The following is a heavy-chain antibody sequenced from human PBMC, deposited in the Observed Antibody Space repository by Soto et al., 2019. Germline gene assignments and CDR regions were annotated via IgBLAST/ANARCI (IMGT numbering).Heavy chain of an antibody. CDR1: GFTFSDSW. CDR2: IKPDESEK. CDR3: VRGGSNYAS. D-gene: IGHD4-4*01. Sequence: EVQLVESGGGLVQPGGSLRLSCTASGFTFSDSWMTWVRQAPGKWLEWVARIKPDESEKKYADSVKGRFSISIDDAKNSMYLPMDSPRGEDTAVYYCVRGGSNYASWGQGTLVTVSS. V-gene: IGHV3-7*01. J-gene: IGHJ5*02.